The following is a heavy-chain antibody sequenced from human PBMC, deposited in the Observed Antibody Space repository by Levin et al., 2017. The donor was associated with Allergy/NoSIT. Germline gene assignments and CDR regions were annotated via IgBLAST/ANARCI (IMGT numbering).Heavy chain of an antibody. J-gene: IGHJ4*02. V-gene: IGHV3-30*18. CDR2: ISYVGSNI. CDR3: AKDHSPYRNSWDYFDF. D-gene: IGHD6-13*01. CDR1: GFKFNTYG. Sequence: SCAASGFKFNTYGMHWVRQAPGKGLEWVAVISYVGSNIYYADSVKGRFTIPRDNSKNTLYLQMNSLRSEDTAVYFCAKDHSPYRNSWDYFDFWGQGTRVTVSS.